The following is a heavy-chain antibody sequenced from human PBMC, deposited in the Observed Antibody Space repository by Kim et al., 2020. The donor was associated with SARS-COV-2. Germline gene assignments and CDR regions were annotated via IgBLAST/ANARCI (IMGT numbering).Heavy chain of an antibody. CDR2: IWYDGSDQ. CDR3: ARDPSGAVGYKSPMDV. J-gene: IGHJ6*02. Sequence: GGSLRLSCAASGFSFNEYAMHWVRQAPGKGLEWVAVIWYDGSDQFYTDSVKGRFTISRDNSKNMLYLEMNSVRVEDTGVYFCARDPSGAVGYKSPMDVWGQGTVVTVSS. CDR1: GFSFNEYA. V-gene: IGHV3-33*01. D-gene: IGHD1-1*01.